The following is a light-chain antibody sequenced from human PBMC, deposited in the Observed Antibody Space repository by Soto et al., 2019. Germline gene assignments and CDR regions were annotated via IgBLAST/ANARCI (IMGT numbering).Light chain of an antibody. CDR3: QQYDNSIT. J-gene: IGKJ5*01. CDR1: QSVSSNN. Sequence: EIVLTQSPGTLSLSPGEGATLSCRASQSVSSNNLAWYYQKPGQPPRLLIYGASSRATGITNRFSGSGSGTDFTLTISRLEPEDFAVYYCQQYDNSITFGHGTRLEIE. CDR2: GAS. V-gene: IGKV3-20*01.